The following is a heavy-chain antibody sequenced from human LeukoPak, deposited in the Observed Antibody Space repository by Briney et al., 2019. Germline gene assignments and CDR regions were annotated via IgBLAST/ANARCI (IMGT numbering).Heavy chain of an antibody. CDR3: ARSSRRGYYPYFDY. D-gene: IGHD3-22*01. V-gene: IGHV3-20*04. Sequence: GGSLRLSCAASGFTFDDYGMSWVRQAPGKGLEWVSGIIWNGGSTGYADSVKGRFTISRDNAKNSLYLQMNSLRAEDTALYYCARSSRRGYYPYFDYWGQGTLVTVSS. J-gene: IGHJ4*02. CDR1: GFTFDDYG. CDR2: IIWNGGST.